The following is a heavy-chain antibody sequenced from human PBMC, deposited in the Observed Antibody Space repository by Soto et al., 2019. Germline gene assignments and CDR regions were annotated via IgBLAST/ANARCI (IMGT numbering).Heavy chain of an antibody. Sequence: QVQLVESGGGVVQPGRSLRLSCAASGFTFSSYAMHWVRQAPGKGLEWVAVISYDGSNNYYADSVQGRFTISRDNSKNTLYLQMNSLSAEDTAVYYCARGYIVGATTLDYWGQGTLVTVSS. CDR2: ISYDGSNN. D-gene: IGHD1-26*01. V-gene: IGHV3-30-3*01. CDR3: ARGYIVGATTLDY. CDR1: GFTFSSYA. J-gene: IGHJ4*02.